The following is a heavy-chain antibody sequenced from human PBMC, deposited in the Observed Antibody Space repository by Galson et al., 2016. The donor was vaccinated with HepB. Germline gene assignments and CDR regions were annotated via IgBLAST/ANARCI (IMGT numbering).Heavy chain of an antibody. J-gene: IGHJ4*02. CDR2: INPSTGST. CDR1: GYTFTNYY. Sequence: SVKVSCKASGYTFTNYYMHWVRQAPGQGLEWMGIINPSTGSTTYGQRFQGRVTMTRDTSTSTVDMELSSLRSEDTAVYYCARGGRGFGDLVNDWGQGTLVTVSS. D-gene: IGHD3-10*01. V-gene: IGHV1-46*01. CDR3: ARGGRGFGDLVND.